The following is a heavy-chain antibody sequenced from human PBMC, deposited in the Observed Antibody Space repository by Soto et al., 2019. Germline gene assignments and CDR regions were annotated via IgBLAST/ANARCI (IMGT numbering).Heavy chain of an antibody. V-gene: IGHV3-23*01. J-gene: IGHJ4*02. CDR1: GFIFSSYV. CDR2: ISGSGDGT. Sequence: GGSLRVSCEASGFIFSSYVMSWVRQAPGKGVDWVSAISGSGDGTFYAGSVMGRFTIYRDNNKKTLYLQMTSLRAEDTAVYYCAKDRAYSIAGTNTAALDYWGQGTLVTVSS. D-gene: IGHD1-26*01. CDR3: AKDRAYSIAGTNTAALDY.